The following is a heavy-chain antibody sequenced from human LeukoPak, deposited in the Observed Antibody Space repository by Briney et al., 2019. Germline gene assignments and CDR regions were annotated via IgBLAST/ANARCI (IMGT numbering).Heavy chain of an antibody. D-gene: IGHD3-22*01. CDR3: ARSIVTYYYDSSGYYPTDY. J-gene: IGHJ4*02. CDR1: GFTFSSYA. CDR2: ISYDGSNK. Sequence: GGSLRLSCAASGFTFSSYAMHWVRQAPGKGLEGVALISYDGSNKYYADSAKGRFTISRDNSKNTLYLQIISLRADDTAVYYCARSIVTYYYDSSGYYPTDYWGQGTLVTVSS. V-gene: IGHV3-30-3*01.